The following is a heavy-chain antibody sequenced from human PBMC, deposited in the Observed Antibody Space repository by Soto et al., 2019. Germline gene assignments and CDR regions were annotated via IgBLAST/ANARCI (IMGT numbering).Heavy chain of an antibody. CDR2: ISYDGSNK. Sequence: GGSLRLSCAASGFTFDDYGMTWVRQVPGEGQGLRRGVAVISYDGSNKYYADSVKGRFTISRDNSKNTLYLQMNSLRAEDTAVYYCAKDVGYSSGWPHDAFDIWGQGTMVTVSS. CDR1: GFTFDDYG. D-gene: IGHD6-19*01. J-gene: IGHJ3*02. V-gene: IGHV3-30*18. CDR3: AKDVGYSSGWPHDAFDI.